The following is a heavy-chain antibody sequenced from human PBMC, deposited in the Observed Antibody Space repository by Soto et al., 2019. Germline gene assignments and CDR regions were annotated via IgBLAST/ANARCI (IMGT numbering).Heavy chain of an antibody. CDR1: GFTFSSYS. Sequence: EVQLVESGGGLVQPGGSLRLSCAASGFTFSSYSMNWVRQAPGKGLEWVSYISSSSSTIYYADSVKGRFTISRDNAKNSLYLQMNSLRAEDTAVYYCARGQIAARPGWFDPWGQGTLVTVSS. CDR3: ARGQIAARPGWFDP. J-gene: IGHJ5*02. CDR2: ISSSSSTI. D-gene: IGHD6-6*01. V-gene: IGHV3-48*01.